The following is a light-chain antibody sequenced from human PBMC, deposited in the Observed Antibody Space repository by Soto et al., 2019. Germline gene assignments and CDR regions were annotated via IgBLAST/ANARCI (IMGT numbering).Light chain of an antibody. CDR3: TSYTSDNRSYV. CDR2: EVS. J-gene: IGLJ1*01. Sequence: QAVVTPPASVSGSPGQSITISCSGTSSDVGAYTSVSWYQQHPGKAPKLMIYEVSNRPSGVSNRFSGSKSANTASLTISGLQADDEAHYYCTSYTSDNRSYVFGTGTKVTVL. CDR1: SSDVGAYTS. V-gene: IGLV2-14*01.